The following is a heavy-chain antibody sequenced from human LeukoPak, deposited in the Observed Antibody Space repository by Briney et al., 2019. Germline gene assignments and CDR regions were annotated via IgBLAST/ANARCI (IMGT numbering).Heavy chain of an antibody. V-gene: IGHV3-64*01. Sequence: GGSLRLSCTVSGFTFSSYAMHWVRQAPGKGLEYVSAISDHGGSTYYANSVKGRFTISRDNSKNMLYLQMGSLRAEDMALYYCARVGARGYSGYGLDYWGQGTLVTVSS. CDR3: ARVGARGYSGYGLDY. CDR1: GFTFSSYA. CDR2: ISDHGGST. J-gene: IGHJ4*02. D-gene: IGHD5-12*01.